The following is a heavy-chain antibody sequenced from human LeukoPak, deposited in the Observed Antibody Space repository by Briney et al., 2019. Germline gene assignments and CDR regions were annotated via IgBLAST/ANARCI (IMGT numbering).Heavy chain of an antibody. J-gene: IGHJ6*02. CDR3: ASLYCGGDCYRHRRTNYYSYSGTDV. V-gene: IGHV3-30-3*01. D-gene: IGHD2-21*02. Sequence: PGGSLRLSCAASGFTFRSYAMPWVRQAPGKGLEWVAVISCDGSNKYYADSVKGRFTISRDNSKNTLSLQMNSRRAEDTAVYYCASLYCGGDCYRHRRTNYYSYSGTDVWGPGATVTVSS. CDR1: GFTFRSYA. CDR2: ISCDGSNK.